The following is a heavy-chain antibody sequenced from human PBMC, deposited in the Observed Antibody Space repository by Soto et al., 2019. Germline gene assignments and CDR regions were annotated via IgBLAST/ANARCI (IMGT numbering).Heavy chain of an antibody. CDR2: IYPGDSDT. CDR3: ARQETVTGPADPLGKFDY. CDR1: GYSFTSYW. Sequence: GESLKISCKGSGYSFTSYWIGWVRQMPGKGLEWMGIIYPGDSDTRYSPSFQGQVTISADKSISTAYLQWSSLKASDTAMYYCARQETVTGPADPLGKFDYWGQGTLVTVSS. J-gene: IGHJ4*02. V-gene: IGHV5-51*01. D-gene: IGHD4-4*01.